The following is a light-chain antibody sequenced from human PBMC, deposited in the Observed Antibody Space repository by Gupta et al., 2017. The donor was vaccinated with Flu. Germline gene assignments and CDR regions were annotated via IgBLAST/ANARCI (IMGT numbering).Light chain of an antibody. CDR1: QFSDKN. J-gene: IGLJ2*01. CDR2: RDH. V-gene: IGLV3-9*01. CDR3: QAWASGTVV. Sequence: SYALTQPRSLSVPVGQTARITRGGNQFSDKNVHWYQQKPGHALIFVIYRDHNRPSGIPARFSGSISATMATTTIRTAEAGDDYYYSCQAWASGTVVFGGGTRLTVL.